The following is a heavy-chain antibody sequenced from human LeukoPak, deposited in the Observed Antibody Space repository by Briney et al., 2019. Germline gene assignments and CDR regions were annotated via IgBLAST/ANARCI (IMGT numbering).Heavy chain of an antibody. V-gene: IGHV3-23*01. D-gene: IGHD3-9*01. CDR3: AKDFAVTGYDILTGYYEGEGYFDY. CDR2: ISGSGGST. J-gene: IGHJ4*02. Sequence: GGFLRLSCAASGFTFSSYAMSWVRQAPGKGLEWVSAISGSGGSTYYADSVKGRFTISRDNSKNTLYLQMNSLRAEDTAVYYCAKDFAVTGYDILTGYYEGEGYFDYWGQGTLVTVSS. CDR1: GFTFSSYA.